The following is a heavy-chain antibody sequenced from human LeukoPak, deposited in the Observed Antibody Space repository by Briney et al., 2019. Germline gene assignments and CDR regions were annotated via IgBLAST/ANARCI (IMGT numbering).Heavy chain of an antibody. CDR3: ARWSNRKPEDYYDSSGPDAFDI. CDR2: ISYDGSNK. CDR1: GFTFSSYA. V-gene: IGHV3-30*04. J-gene: IGHJ3*02. Sequence: GGSLRLSCAASGFTFSSYAMHWVRQAPGKGLEWVAVISYDGSNKYYADSVKGRFTISRDNSKNTLYLQMNSLRAEDTAVYYCARWSNRKPEDYYDSSGPDAFDIWGQGTMVTVSS. D-gene: IGHD3-22*01.